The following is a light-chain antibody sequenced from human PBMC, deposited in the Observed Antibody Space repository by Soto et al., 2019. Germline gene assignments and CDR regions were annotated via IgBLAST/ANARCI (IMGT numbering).Light chain of an antibody. V-gene: IGLV2-8*01. CDR3: SSFAGTNYCVV. Sequence: QSALTQPPSASGSPGQSVTISCSGITNDVGGYNYVYWFQQHPGKAPKLIIYDVTKRPSGVPDRFSGSRSGNTASLTVSGLQAEDEADYYCSSFAGTNYCVVFGGGTKLTVL. CDR2: DVT. J-gene: IGLJ2*01. CDR1: TNDVGGYNY.